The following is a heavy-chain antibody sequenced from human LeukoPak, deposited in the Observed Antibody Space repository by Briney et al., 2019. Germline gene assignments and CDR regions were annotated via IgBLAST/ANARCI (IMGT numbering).Heavy chain of an antibody. D-gene: IGHD3-16*02. CDR2: ISAYNGNT. CDR1: GYTFTSYG. Sequence: ASVKVSCKASGYTFTSYGIRWVRQAPGQGLEWMGWISAYNGNTNYAQKLQGRVTMTTDTSTSTAYMELRSLRSDDTAVYYCARGSYDYVWGSYRDTDYWGQGTLVTVSS. V-gene: IGHV1-18*01. J-gene: IGHJ4*02. CDR3: ARGSYDYVWGSYRDTDY.